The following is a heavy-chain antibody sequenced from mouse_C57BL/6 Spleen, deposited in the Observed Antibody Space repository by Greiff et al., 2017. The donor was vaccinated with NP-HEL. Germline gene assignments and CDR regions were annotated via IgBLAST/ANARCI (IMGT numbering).Heavy chain of an antibody. CDR3: AREGGLYYKAY. D-gene: IGHD2-1*01. V-gene: IGHV3-6*01. Sequence: EVQLQESGPGLVKPSQSLSLTCSVTGYSITSGYYWNWIRQFPGNKLEWMGYISYDGSNNYNPSLKNRISITRDTSKNQFFLKLNSVTTEDTATYYCAREGGLYYKAYWGQGTLVIVSA. J-gene: IGHJ3*01. CDR1: GYSITSGYY. CDR2: ISYDGSN.